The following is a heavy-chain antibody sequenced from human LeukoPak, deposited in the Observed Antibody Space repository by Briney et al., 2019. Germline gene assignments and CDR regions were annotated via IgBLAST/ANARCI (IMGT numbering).Heavy chain of an antibody. CDR3: ARVSGYCSSTSCFNFDY. V-gene: IGHV3-30-3*01. Sequence: GSLRLSCAASGFTFSSYAMHWVRQAPGKGLEWVAVISYDGSNKYYADSVKGRFTISRDNSKNTLYLQMNSLRAEDTAVYYCARVSGYCSSTSCFNFDYWGQGTLVTVSS. J-gene: IGHJ4*02. CDR2: ISYDGSNK. CDR1: GFTFSSYA. D-gene: IGHD2-2*01.